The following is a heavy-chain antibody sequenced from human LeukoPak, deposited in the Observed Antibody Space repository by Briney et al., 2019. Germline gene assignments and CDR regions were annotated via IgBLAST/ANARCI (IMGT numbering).Heavy chain of an antibody. J-gene: IGHJ6*03. D-gene: IGHD3-10*01. CDR2: ISSSGSTI. V-gene: IGHV3-11*04. CDR3: AGGPYASGSYGRRGWVHYMDV. CDR1: GFTFSDYY. Sequence: PGGSLRLSCAASGFTFSDYYMSWIRQAPGKGLEWVSYISSSGSTIYYADSVKGRFTISRDNAKNSLYLQMNSLRAEDTAVYYCAGGPYASGSYGRRGWVHYMDVWGKGTTVTISS.